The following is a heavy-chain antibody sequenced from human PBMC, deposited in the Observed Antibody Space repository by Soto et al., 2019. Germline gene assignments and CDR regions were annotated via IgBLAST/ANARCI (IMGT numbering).Heavy chain of an antibody. CDR2: IYSGGST. D-gene: IGHD3-16*01. J-gene: IGHJ6*02. Sequence: GGSLRLSCAASGFTVSSNYMSWVRQAPGKGLEWVSVIYSGGSTYYADSVKGRFTISRDNSKNTLYLQMNSLRAEDTAVYYCARASPPPPFGRPDYYYGMDVWGQGTTVTVSS. CDR1: GFTVSSNY. CDR3: ARASPPPPFGRPDYYYGMDV. V-gene: IGHV3-53*01.